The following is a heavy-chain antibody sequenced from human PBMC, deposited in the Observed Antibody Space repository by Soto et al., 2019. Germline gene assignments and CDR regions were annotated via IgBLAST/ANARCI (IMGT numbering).Heavy chain of an antibody. CDR1: GFKFNDYN. V-gene: IGHV3-21*04. J-gene: IGHJ6*02. Sequence: EVQLVESGGGLVKPGGSLRLSCAASGFKFNDYNMDWVRQGPGKGLEWVASISNSDNKISYGNSVKGRFTISRDNAKNSLFLQMDSLRVEDTAVYYCAVHLGQNYYRLDVWGQGTTVTVSS. D-gene: IGHD1-26*01. CDR2: ISNSDNKI. CDR3: AVHLGQNYYRLDV.